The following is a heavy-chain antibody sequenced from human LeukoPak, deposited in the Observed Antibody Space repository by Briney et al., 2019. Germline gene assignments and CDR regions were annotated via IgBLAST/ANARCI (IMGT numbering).Heavy chain of an antibody. CDR3: AKAAQDGYFDWLPADY. V-gene: IGHV3-30*18. Sequence: PGGSLRLSCAASGFTFSSYGMHWVRQAPGKGLEWVAVISYDGSNKYYADSVKGRFTISRDNSKNTLYLQMNSLRAEDTAVYYCAKAAQDGYFDWLPADYWGQGTLVTVSS. D-gene: IGHD3-9*01. CDR2: ISYDGSNK. J-gene: IGHJ4*02. CDR1: GFTFSSYG.